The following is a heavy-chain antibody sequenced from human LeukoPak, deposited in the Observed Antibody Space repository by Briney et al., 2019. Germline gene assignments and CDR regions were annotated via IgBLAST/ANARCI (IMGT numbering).Heavy chain of an antibody. V-gene: IGHV3-21*01. Sequence: GGSLRLSCAASGFTFSNGWMSWVRQAPGKGLEWVSSIGSSNSDIYYADSVKGRFTISRDNAKNTLYLQMNSLRAEDTAVYYCAKDLSDVSERFDPWGQGTLVTVSS. CDR3: AKDLSDVSERFDP. CDR2: IGSSNSDI. D-gene: IGHD1-26*01. J-gene: IGHJ5*02. CDR1: GFTFSNGW.